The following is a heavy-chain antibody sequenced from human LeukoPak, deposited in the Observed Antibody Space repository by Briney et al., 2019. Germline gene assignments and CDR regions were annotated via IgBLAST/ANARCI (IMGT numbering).Heavy chain of an antibody. CDR3: ATIAGIAAAGQAGDY. D-gene: IGHD6-13*01. V-gene: IGHV4-59*08. Sequence: SETLSLTCTVSGGSISSYYWSWLRQPPGKGLEWIGNIYYSGSTNYNPSLKSRVTISVDTSKNQFSLKLSSVTAADTAVYYCATIAGIAAAGQAGDYWGQGTLVTVSS. CDR1: GGSISSYY. J-gene: IGHJ4*02. CDR2: IYYSGST.